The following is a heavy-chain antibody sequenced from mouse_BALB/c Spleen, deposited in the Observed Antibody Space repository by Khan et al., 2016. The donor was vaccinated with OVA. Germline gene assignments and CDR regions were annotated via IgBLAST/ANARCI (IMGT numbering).Heavy chain of an antibody. CDR2: IWAGGST. CDR1: GFSLTSYG. V-gene: IGHV2-9*02. CDR3: ARLEDI. Sequence: VMLVESGPGLVAPSQSLSITCTVSGFSLTSYGVHWVRQPPGKGLEWMGVIWAGGSTTYNSALMYRLSISKEESQSQDFLKMNSLHTDDRAMYDCARLEDIWGEGTTLTVSS. D-gene: IGHD1-3*01. J-gene: IGHJ2*01.